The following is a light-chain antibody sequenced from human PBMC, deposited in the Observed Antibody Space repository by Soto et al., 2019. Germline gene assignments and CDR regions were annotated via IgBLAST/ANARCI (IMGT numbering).Light chain of an antibody. Sequence: DIQMTQSPSTLSASVGGRGTITCRASQSISSWLAWYQQKPGKAPKLLIYDASSLESGVPSRVSGSGSGTEFTLTTDSLQPDDFATYYCQEYKSYSWTFAQGTQV. J-gene: IGKJ1*01. V-gene: IGKV1-5*01. CDR3: QEYKSYSWT. CDR2: DAS. CDR1: QSISSW.